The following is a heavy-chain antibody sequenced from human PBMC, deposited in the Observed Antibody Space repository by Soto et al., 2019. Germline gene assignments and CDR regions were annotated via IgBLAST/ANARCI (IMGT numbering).Heavy chain of an antibody. CDR1: GFPFSSYW. V-gene: IGHV3-7*05. CDR3: ASGGHVDY. D-gene: IGHD3-16*01. CDR2: IKEDGSEK. Sequence: GGSLRLSCAASGFPFSSYWMTWVRQAPGTGLEGVANIKEDGSEKHYVDSVKGRFTISRDNAKNSLYLQMNSLSAEDTAVYYCASGGHVDYCGQGTLVTVSS. J-gene: IGHJ4*02.